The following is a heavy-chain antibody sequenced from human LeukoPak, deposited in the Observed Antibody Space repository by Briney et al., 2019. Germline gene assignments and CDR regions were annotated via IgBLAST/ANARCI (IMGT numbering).Heavy chain of an antibody. D-gene: IGHD5-12*01. V-gene: IGHV3-11*01. J-gene: IGHJ6*02. CDR1: GFTFSDYY. CDR2: ISSSGSTI. Sequence: GGSLRLSCAASGFTFSDYYMSWIRQAPGKGLEWVSHISSSGSTIYYADSVKGRFTISRDNAKNSLYLQMNSLRAEDTAVYYCARTSPDRGYSGYDPPSDYYGMDVWGQGTTVTVSS. CDR3: ARTSPDRGYSGYDPPSDYYGMDV.